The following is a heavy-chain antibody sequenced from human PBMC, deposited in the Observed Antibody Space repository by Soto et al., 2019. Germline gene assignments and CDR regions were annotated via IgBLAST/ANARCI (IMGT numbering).Heavy chain of an antibody. CDR1: RFMFSRYG. V-gene: IGHV3-23*01. J-gene: IGHJ4*02. CDR3: VKEWTPRRAFDS. Sequence: EVELLESGGGLVQPGGSLRLSCKASRFMFSRYGMNWVRQAPGKGLEWVSGINNNGGSTWYADSVKGRFTISRDNSKNTVFLQMNSLRVEATAQYFCVKEWTPRRAFDSWGQGTLVTVSS. CDR2: INNNGGST. D-gene: IGHD5-12*01.